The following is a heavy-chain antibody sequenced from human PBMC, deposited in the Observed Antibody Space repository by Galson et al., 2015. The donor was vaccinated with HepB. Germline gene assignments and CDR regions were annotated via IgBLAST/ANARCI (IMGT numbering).Heavy chain of an antibody. CDR1: GFTFSDYY. J-gene: IGHJ6*03. V-gene: IGHV3-11*01. D-gene: IGHD3-10*01. CDR2: IGSGGNTI. CDR3: ARDSSGSGSPYYGFYYYMDV. Sequence: SLRLSCAASGFTFSDYYMSWIRQAPGKGLEWVSYIGSGGNTIYYADSVKGRFTISRDNAKNSLYLQMNSLRAEDTAVYYCARDSSGSGSPYYGFYYYMDVWGKGTTVTVSS.